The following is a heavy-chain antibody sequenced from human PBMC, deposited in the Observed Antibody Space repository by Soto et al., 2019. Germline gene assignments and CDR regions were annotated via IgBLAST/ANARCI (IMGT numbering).Heavy chain of an antibody. V-gene: IGHV4-31*03. CDR3: ARLWYLYYNTDYGGYYFDY. CDR2: TFYSGNS. Sequence: QVQLQESGPGLVKPSQTLSLTCTVSGGSIRGGDYYWSWIRQHPGKGLEWIGYTFYSGNSFYNPSLKSGVTISVDTSKNQFSLQLSSVTAADTAIYYCARLWYLYYNTDYGGYYFDYWGQGTLVSVSS. D-gene: IGHD3-22*01. J-gene: IGHJ4*02. CDR1: GGSIRGGDYY.